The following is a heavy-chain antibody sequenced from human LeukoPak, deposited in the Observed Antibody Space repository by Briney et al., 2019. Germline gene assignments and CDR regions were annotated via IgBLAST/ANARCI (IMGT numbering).Heavy chain of an antibody. J-gene: IGHJ4*02. CDR3: VRLRYTYGKNFDC. Sequence: TGGSLRLSCAASGFTFKGYWMSWVRQAPGKGLEWVANIQQDGSEKKYVDPVKGRFTISRDNAKNSLYLQMDSLRAEDTAVYYCVRLRYTYGKNFDCWGQGTLVTVSS. CDR1: GFTFKGYW. CDR2: IQQDGSEK. V-gene: IGHV3-7*01. D-gene: IGHD5-18*01.